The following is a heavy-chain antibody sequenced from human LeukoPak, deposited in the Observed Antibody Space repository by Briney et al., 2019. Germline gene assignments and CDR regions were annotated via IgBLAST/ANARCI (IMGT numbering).Heavy chain of an antibody. V-gene: IGHV3-21*06. CDR1: GFSFSRYS. CDR2: ASSSSSYL. J-gene: IGHJ4*02. D-gene: IGHD3-10*01. Sequence: GGSLRLSCAASGFSFSRYSMNWVRQAPGQGLEWVASASSSSSYLYYVDSVKGRFTISRDNADNSLYLQMSRLRVEDTAVYYCARLGGAYVSGFYFDSWGQGTLVTVSS. CDR3: ARLGGAYVSGFYFDS.